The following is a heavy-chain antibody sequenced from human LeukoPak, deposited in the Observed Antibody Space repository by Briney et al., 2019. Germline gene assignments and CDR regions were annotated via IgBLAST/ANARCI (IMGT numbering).Heavy chain of an antibody. D-gene: IGHD6-19*01. CDR2: MNPNSGNT. J-gene: IGHJ5*02. V-gene: IGHV1-8*01. Sequence: ASVTVSCKAAGYTFTTYDINWVRQAAGQGLEWMGWMNPNSGNTGYAQKFQGRVTMTRNTSISTAYMELTSLRSEDTAVYYCARDKQWLTPFAPWGQGTLVTVSS. CDR1: GYTFTTYD. CDR3: ARDKQWLTPFAP.